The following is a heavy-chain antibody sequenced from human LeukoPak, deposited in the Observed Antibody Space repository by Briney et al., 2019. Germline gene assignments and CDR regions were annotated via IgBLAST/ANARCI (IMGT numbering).Heavy chain of an antibody. Sequence: GGSLRLSCAASGFTFSSYWMHWVRQAPGKGLVWVSRINSDGSSTSYADSVKGRFTISRDNAKNTLYLQMNSLRAEDTAVYYCARGGGYSYGFLDYWGQGTLVTVSS. V-gene: IGHV3-74*01. CDR3: ARGGGYSYGFLDY. D-gene: IGHD5-18*01. J-gene: IGHJ4*02. CDR2: INSDGSST. CDR1: GFTFSSYW.